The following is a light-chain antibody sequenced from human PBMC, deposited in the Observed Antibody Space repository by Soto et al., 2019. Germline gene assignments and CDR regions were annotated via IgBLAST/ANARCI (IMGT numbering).Light chain of an antibody. CDR1: QSVSSN. Sequence: EIVMTQSTATLSVSPGERVTLSCRASQSVSSNLAWYQQKPGQAPRLLIYGASTRATGIPARFSGSGSGTEFTLTISSLRSEDFAVYYCQQYNNWPPYTFGQGTKLEIK. J-gene: IGKJ2*01. V-gene: IGKV3-15*01. CDR2: GAS. CDR3: QQYNNWPPYT.